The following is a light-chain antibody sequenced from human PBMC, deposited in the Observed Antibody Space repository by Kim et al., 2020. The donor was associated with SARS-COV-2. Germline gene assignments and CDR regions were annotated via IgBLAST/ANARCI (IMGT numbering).Light chain of an antibody. Sequence: SYELTQPPSVSVAPGKTARITCGGNNMGSKSVPWYQQKPGQAPVLVIYYDSDRPSGIPERFSGSNSGNTATLTISRVEAGDEADYYCQVWDSSSDPVFGGGTQLTVL. CDR1: NMGSKS. J-gene: IGLJ3*02. CDR3: QVWDSSSDPV. V-gene: IGLV3-21*04. CDR2: YDS.